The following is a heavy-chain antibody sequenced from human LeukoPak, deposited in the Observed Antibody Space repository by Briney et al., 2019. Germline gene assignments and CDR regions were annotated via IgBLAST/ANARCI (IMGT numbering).Heavy chain of an antibody. CDR2: IYYTVST. J-gene: IGHJ4*02. CDR1: GGSISNYY. Sequence: SETLSLTCTVAGGSISNYYWSWIRQPPPKGMESIGYIYYTVSTNYNPSLTGGVTISLDTSMNQSSLKLSSVTDEDTGVYYCENFLTGYYVDYWGQGTMVTVSS. CDR3: ENFLTGYYVDY. V-gene: IGHV4-59*01. D-gene: IGHD3/OR15-3a*01.